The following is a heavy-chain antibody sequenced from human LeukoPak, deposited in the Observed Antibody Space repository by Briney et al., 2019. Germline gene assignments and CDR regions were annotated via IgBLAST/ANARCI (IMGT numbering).Heavy chain of an antibody. J-gene: IGHJ5*02. CDR3: ARGPYDYVWGSYRWTNWFDP. CDR2: ISSSSSYT. Sequence: PGGSLRLSCAASGFTFSDYYMSWIRQAPGKGLEWVSYISSSSSYTNYADSVKGRFTISRDNAKNSLYLQMNSLRAEDTAVYYCARGPYDYVWGSYRWTNWFDPWGQGTLVTVSS. D-gene: IGHD3-16*02. V-gene: IGHV3-11*06. CDR1: GFTFSDYY.